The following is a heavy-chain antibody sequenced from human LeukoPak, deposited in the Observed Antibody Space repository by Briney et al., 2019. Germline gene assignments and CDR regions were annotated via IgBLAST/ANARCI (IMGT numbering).Heavy chain of an antibody. D-gene: IGHD6-13*01. V-gene: IGHV4-61*01. CDR2: IYYHGST. CDR1: GDPISSYSNYK. CDR3: AREYSAFDY. Sequence: PSETLSLTCTVSGDPISSYSNYKWGWIRQPPGKGLEWIGYIYYHGSTNYNPSLKSRVTFSVDTPKNQFSLKLSSVTAADTAVYYCAREYSAFDYWGQGTLVTVSS. J-gene: IGHJ4*02.